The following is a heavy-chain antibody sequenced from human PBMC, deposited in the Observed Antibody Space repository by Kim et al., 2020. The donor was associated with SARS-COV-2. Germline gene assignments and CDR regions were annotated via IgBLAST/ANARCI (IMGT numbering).Heavy chain of an antibody. D-gene: IGHD1-7*01. CDR2: ISAYNGNT. CDR3: ATDEGCWNYLYYYYYYGMDV. J-gene: IGHJ6*02. CDR1: GYTFTSYG. V-gene: IGHV1-18*01. Sequence: ASVKVSCKASGYTFTSYGISWVRQAPGQGLEWMGWISAYNGNTNYAQKLQGRVTMTTDTSTSTAYMELRSLRSDDTAVYYCATDEGCWNYLYYYYYYGMDVWGQGTTVTVSS.